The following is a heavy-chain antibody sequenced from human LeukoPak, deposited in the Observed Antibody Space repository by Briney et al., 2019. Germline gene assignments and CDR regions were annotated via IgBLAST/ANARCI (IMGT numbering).Heavy chain of an antibody. CDR2: IKQDGSEK. J-gene: IGHJ5*01. CDR3: ARDRDGGNSWLVS. V-gene: IGHV3-7*01. Sequence: PGGSLRLSCAASGFTLSSYTLSWVRQAPGKGLEGVANIKQDGSEKYYVDSVKGRFTISRDNAKNSLYLQMNSLRAEDTAVYYCARDRDGGNSWLVSWGQGTLVTVSS. CDR1: GFTLSSYT. D-gene: IGHD4-23*01.